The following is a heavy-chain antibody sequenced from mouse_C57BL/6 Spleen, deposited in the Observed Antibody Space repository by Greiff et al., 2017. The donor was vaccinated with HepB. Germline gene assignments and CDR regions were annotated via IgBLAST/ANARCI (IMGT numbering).Heavy chain of an antibody. J-gene: IGHJ1*03. CDR2: INPSTGGT. Sequence: EVQLQQSGPELVKPGASVKISCKASGYSFTGYYMNWVKQSPEKSLEWIGEINPSTGGTTYNQKFKAKATLTVDKSSSTAYMQLKSLTSEDSAVYYCARQLAYFDFWGTGTTVTVSS. V-gene: IGHV1-42*01. CDR1: GYSFTGYY. D-gene: IGHD4-1*02. CDR3: ARQLAYFDF.